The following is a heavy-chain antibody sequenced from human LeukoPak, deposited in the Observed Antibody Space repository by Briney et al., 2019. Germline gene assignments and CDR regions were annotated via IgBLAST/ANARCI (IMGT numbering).Heavy chain of an antibody. Sequence: SETLSLTCTVSGGSISSGSYYWTWIRQPAGKGLEWIGRIYTSGSTNYNPPLKSRVTISGDTSKNQFSLKLSSVTAADTAVYYCARVPTAILVLDYWGQGTLVTVSS. J-gene: IGHJ4*02. CDR1: GGSISSGSYY. V-gene: IGHV4-61*02. CDR2: IYTSGST. D-gene: IGHD2-2*01. CDR3: ARVPTAILVLDY.